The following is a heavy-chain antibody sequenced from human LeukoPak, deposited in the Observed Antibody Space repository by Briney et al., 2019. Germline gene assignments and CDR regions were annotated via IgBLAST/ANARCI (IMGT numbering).Heavy chain of an antibody. V-gene: IGHV4-39*06. J-gene: IGHJ4*02. CDR1: GGSISSSSYY. D-gene: IGHD5-18*01. CDR3: ARESNGRQLWLPRQYYFDY. CDR2: IYYSGST. Sequence: SETLSLTCTVSGGSISSSSYYWGWIRQPPGTGLEWLGSIYYSGSTYYNPSLKSRVTISVDTSKNQFPLKLSSVTAADTAVYYCARESNGRQLWLPRQYYFDYWGQGTLVTVSS.